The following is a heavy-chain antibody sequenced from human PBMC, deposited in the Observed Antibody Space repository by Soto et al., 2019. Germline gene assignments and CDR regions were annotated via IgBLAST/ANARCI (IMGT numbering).Heavy chain of an antibody. V-gene: IGHV4-59*08. CDR3: ARHNYGSGSTYFDY. D-gene: IGHD3-10*01. CDR1: GGSLSGYY. Sequence: SETLSLTCAVYGGSLSGYYWSWIRQPPGKGLEWIGYIYYSGSTNYNPSLKSRVTISADTSKNQFSLKLNSMTAADTAVYYCARHNYGSGSTYFDYWGQGTLVTVSS. CDR2: IYYSGST. J-gene: IGHJ4*02.